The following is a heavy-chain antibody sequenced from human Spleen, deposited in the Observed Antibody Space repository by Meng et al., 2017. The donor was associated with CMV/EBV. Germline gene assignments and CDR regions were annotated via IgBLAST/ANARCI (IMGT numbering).Heavy chain of an antibody. Sequence: GSLRLSCAVYGGSFSGYYWSWLRQPPGKGLEWIGEINHSGSTNYNPSLKSRVTISVDTSKNQFSLKLSSVTAADTAVYYCARGIMARGYFDYWGQGTLVTVSS. V-gene: IGHV4-34*01. J-gene: IGHJ4*02. CDR1: GGSFSGYY. CDR2: INHSGST. CDR3: ARGIMARGYFDY. D-gene: IGHD3-16*01.